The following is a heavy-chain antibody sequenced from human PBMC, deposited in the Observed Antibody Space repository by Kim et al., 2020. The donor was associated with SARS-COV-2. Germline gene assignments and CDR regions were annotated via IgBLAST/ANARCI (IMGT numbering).Heavy chain of an antibody. CDR3: ARDSKMDYYYYYGMDV. CDR1: GYTFTSYY. CDR2: INPSGGST. Sequence: ASVKVSCKASGYTFTSYYMHWVRQAPGQGLEWMGIINPSGGSTSYEQKFQGRVTMTRDTSTSTVYMELSSLRSEDTAVYYCARDSKMDYYYYYGMDVWGQGTTVTVSS. J-gene: IGHJ6*02. V-gene: IGHV1-46*01.